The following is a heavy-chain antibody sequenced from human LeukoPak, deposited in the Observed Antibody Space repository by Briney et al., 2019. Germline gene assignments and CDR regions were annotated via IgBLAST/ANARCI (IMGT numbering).Heavy chain of an antibody. CDR1: GFTFSSYW. J-gene: IGHJ4*02. V-gene: IGHV3-7*03. D-gene: IGHD1-26*01. CDR3: VKDSPPRYSGSPPAY. Sequence: GGSLRLSCAASGFTFSSYWMSWVRQAPGKGLEWVANINKDGGEKYFVDSVKGRFTISRDNAKNSLYLQMNSLRADDTAVYYCVKDSPPRYSGSPPAYWGQGTLVTVSS. CDR2: INKDGGEK.